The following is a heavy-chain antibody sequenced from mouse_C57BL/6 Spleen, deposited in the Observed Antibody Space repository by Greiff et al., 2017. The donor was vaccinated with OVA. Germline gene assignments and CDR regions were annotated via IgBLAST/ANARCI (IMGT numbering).Heavy chain of an antibody. CDR1: GYAFTNYL. D-gene: IGHD2-5*01. CDR2: INPGSGGT. J-gene: IGHJ2*01. V-gene: IGHV1-54*01. Sequence: LVESGAELVRPGTSVKVSCKASGYAFTNYLIEWVKQRPGQGLEWIGVINPGSGGTNYNEKFKGKATLTADKSSSTAYMQLSSLTSEDSAVYFCARSSDYSNPLFDDWGQGTTLTVSS. CDR3: ARSSDYSNPLFDD.